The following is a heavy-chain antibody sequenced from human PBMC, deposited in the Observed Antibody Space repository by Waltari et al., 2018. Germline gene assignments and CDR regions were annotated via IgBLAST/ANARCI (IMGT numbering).Heavy chain of an antibody. CDR3: ARLSYHIVTGYGWFDP. CDR1: GGSISSESYY. J-gene: IGHJ5*02. Sequence: QLQLQESGPGLVKPSETLSLTCTVSGGSISSESYYWGWIRQPPGKGLGWIGIISYSGSTYYSTSLKSRVTISVDTSKNQFSLKLSSVTAADTAVYYCARLSYHIVTGYGWFDPWGLGTLVTVSS. V-gene: IGHV4-39*01. D-gene: IGHD3-9*01. CDR2: ISYSGST.